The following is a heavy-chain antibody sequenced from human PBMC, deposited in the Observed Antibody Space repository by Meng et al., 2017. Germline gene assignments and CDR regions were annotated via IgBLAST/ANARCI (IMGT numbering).Heavy chain of an antibody. Sequence: SETLSLTCAVSGGSISSSNWWSWVRQPPGKGLEWIGEIYHSGSTNYNPSLKSRVTISVDTSKNQFSLKLSSVTAADTAVYYCARGRRPNWFDPWGQGTLVTVSS. CDR1: GGSISSSNW. J-gene: IGHJ5*02. D-gene: IGHD5-24*01. CDR3: ARGRRPNWFDP. CDR2: IYHSGST. V-gene: IGHV4-4*02.